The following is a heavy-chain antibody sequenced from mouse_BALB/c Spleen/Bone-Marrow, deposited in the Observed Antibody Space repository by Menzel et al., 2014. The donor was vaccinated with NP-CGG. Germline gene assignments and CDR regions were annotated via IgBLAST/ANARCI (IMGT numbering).Heavy chain of an antibody. CDR2: INPGNGGT. D-gene: IGHD6-2*01. CDR1: GYTFTNYC. CDR3: ARGSPY. V-gene: IGHV1S81*02. Sequence: VQLQQSGAELVKPGASVKLSCKTSGYTFTNYCIYWVKQRPGQGLEWIGEINPGNGGTNFNERFKSKATPTVDKSSTTAYILLTSLTSEDSAVYYCARGSPYWGQGTLVTVSA. J-gene: IGHJ3*01.